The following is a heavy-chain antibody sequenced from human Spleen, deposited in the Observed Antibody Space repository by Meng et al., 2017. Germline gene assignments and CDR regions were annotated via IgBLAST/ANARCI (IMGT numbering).Heavy chain of an antibody. CDR2: IYYSGST. CDR3: ARGPLTRGDIAWFDP. D-gene: IGHD2-21*02. V-gene: IGHV4-31*01. Sequence: QVMLTEEGPGLVKHSHTLSLNSTVSGGSNSSGDYYWSWIRQNPGKGLEWIGYIYYSGSTYYNPSLKSLLTISVDTSKNQFSLKLSSVTAADTAVYYCARGPLTRGDIAWFDPWGQGTLVTVSS. J-gene: IGHJ5*02. CDR1: GGSNSSGDYY.